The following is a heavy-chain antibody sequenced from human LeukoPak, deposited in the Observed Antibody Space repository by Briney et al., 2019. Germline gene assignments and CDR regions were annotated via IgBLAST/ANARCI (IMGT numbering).Heavy chain of an antibody. D-gene: IGHD2-15*01. CDR1: GVSISSADY. J-gene: IGHJ3*02. Sequence: SQTLSLTCTVSGVSISSADYWSWIRQPPGKGLEWVGYIHHGGRTHYNPSLKSRATLSLDTSKNQFSLKLTSVTAADTAVYYCAREVDVPSTSDGFDIWGQGTMVTVSS. CDR2: IHHGGRT. CDR3: AREVDVPSTSDGFDI. V-gene: IGHV4-31*03.